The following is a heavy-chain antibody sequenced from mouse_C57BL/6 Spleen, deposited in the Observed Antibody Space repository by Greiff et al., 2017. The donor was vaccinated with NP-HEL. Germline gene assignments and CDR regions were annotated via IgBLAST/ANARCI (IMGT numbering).Heavy chain of an antibody. V-gene: IGHV1-59*01. CDR1: GYTFTSYW. D-gene: IGHD1-2*01. J-gene: IGHJ3*01. Sequence: VQLQQSGAELVRPGTSVKLSCKASGYTFTSYWMHWVKQRPGQGLEWIGEIDPADSYTNYNQKFKGKATLTVDKSSSTAYMQLSSLTSEDAAVYYCARRSTTADFGYWGQGTIVTVSA. CDR3: ARRSTTADFGY. CDR2: IDPADSYT.